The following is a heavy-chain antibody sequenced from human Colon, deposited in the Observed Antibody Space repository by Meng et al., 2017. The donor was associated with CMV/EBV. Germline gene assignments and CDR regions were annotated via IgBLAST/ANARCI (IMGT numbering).Heavy chain of an antibody. V-gene: IGHV4-59*01. CDR2: IYYSGSS. D-gene: IGHD6-13*01. Sequence: GSLSLTCTVSGDSISSYYWSWIRQPPGKRLEWIGYIYYSGSSNYNPSLKSRVTMSVDTSKNQFSLKVTSVTAADTAVYYCARESRGSWYDNWFDPWGQGTLVTVSS. CDR3: ARESRGSWYDNWFDP. CDR1: GDSISSYY. J-gene: IGHJ5*02.